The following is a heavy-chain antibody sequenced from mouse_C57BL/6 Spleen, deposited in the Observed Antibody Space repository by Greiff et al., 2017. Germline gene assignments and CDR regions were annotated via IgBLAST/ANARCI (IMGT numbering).Heavy chain of an antibody. CDR1: GYTFTDYE. CDR3: TRGGNCNFFAY. V-gene: IGHV1-15*01. CDR2: IDPETGGT. D-gene: IGHD2-1*01. J-gene: IGHJ3*01. Sequence: VQLQQSGAELVRPGASVTLSCKASGYTFTDYEMHWVKQTPLHGLEWIGAIDPETGGTAYNQKFKGKDILTADKSSSTAYMELRSLTSEDSAVYYCTRGGNCNFFAYWGQGTLVTVSA.